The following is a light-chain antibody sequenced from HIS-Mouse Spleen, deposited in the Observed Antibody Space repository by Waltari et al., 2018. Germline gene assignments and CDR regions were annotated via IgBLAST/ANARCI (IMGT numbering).Light chain of an antibody. Sequence: SYVLTQPPSVSVAPGQTARITCGGNNIGSKSVHWYQQKPGQAPVLVVYDDSDRPSGSPERFSGSNSGNTATLTISRVEAGDEADDYCQVWDSSSDHPVVFGGGTKLTVL. CDR2: DDS. V-gene: IGLV3-21*02. J-gene: IGLJ2*01. CDR1: NIGSKS. CDR3: QVWDSSSDHPVV.